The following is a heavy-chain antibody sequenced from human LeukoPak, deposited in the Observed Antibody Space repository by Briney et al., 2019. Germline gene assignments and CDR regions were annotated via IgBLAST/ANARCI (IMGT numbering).Heavy chain of an antibody. V-gene: IGHV3-30-3*01. CDR3: AREYDSSGYPFDY. D-gene: IGHD3-22*01. CDR2: ISYDGSNR. Sequence: RGSLRLSCAASGFTFSTYAMHWVRQAPGEGLEWVAVISYDGSNRYYPDSVKGRCTISRDTSENTLYLQVSSLRADDTAVYYCAREYDSSGYPFDYWGQGTLVTVSS. CDR1: GFTFSTYA. J-gene: IGHJ4*02.